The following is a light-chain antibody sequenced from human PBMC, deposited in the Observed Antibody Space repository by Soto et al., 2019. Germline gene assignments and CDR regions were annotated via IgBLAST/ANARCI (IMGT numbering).Light chain of an antibody. J-gene: IGKJ2*01. CDR1: QSISSW. Sequence: DLQMTQSPSTLSASVGDRVTITCRASQSISSWLAWYQQKPGKAPKLLIYDASSLESGVPSRFSGSGSGTEFTLTISSLQPDDFATYYCQQYNSPNTFGQGTKLEIK. CDR3: QQYNSPNT. V-gene: IGKV1-5*01. CDR2: DAS.